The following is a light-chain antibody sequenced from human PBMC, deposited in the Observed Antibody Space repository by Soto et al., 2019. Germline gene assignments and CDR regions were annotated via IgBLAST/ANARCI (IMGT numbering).Light chain of an antibody. J-gene: IGLJ3*02. CDR2: DVS. V-gene: IGLV2-11*01. CDR1: SSDDGSYNR. CDR3: CSYAGRYTRV. Sequence: QSALTQPPSVSGSPGQSVTIPCTASSSDDGSYNRVSWYQQPPGTPPKLMIYDVSKRPSGVPDRFSGSKSGNTASLTISGLQTDDEADYYCCSYAGRYTRVFGGGTKVTVL.